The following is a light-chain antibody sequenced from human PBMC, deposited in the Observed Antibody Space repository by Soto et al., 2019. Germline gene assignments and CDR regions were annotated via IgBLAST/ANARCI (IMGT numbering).Light chain of an antibody. CDR1: QSVSSY. Sequence: EILMTQSPATLSVSPGERVTLSCRASQSVSSYLAWYQQKPGQPPRLLIYGASTRATGIPARFSGSGSGTEFTLTISSLQSEDFAVYYCQQYNNWPRTFSQGTKVDIK. CDR3: QQYNNWPRT. V-gene: IGKV3-15*01. CDR2: GAS. J-gene: IGKJ1*01.